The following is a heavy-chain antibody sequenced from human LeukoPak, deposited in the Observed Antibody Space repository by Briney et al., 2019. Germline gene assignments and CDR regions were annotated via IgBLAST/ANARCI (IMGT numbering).Heavy chain of an antibody. V-gene: IGHV4-34*08. Sequence: PGGSLRLSCTASGFTFGDYAMSWVRQPPGKGLEWIGEINHSGSTNYNPSLKSRVTISVDTSKNQFSLKLSSVTAADTAVYYCATISSSWVVGGYFDYWGQGTLVTVSS. CDR2: INHSGST. CDR1: GFTFGDYA. CDR3: ATISSSWVVGGYFDY. D-gene: IGHD6-13*01. J-gene: IGHJ4*02.